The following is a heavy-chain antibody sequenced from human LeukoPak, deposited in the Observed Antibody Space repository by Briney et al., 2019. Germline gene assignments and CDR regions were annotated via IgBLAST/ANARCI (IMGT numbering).Heavy chain of an antibody. V-gene: IGHV4-34*01. D-gene: IGHD6-13*01. J-gene: IGHJ6*03. CDR1: GGSFSGHY. Sequence: PSETLSLTCAVYGGSFSGHYWSWIRQPPGKGLEWIGEINHSGSTNYNPSLKSRVTISVDTSKNQFSLKLSSVTAADTAVYYCARVRKQQLVRYYMDVWGKGTTVTVSS. CDR3: ARVRKQQLVRYYMDV. CDR2: INHSGST.